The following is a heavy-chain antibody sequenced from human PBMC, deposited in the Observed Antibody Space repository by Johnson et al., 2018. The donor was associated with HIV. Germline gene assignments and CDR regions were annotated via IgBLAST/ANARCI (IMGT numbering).Heavy chain of an antibody. CDR2: ISYDGSNK. CDR1: GFTFSSYA. D-gene: IGHD2-8*02. CDR3: ARGPGGFGAFDI. J-gene: IGHJ3*02. V-gene: IGHV3-30-3*01. Sequence: QVQLVESGGGVVQPGRSLRLSCAASGFTFSSYAMHWVRQAPGKGLEWVAVISYDGSNKSYADSVKGRFPISRDNSKNTLYLQMNSLRAEDTAVYYCARGPGGFGAFDIWGQGTMVTVSS.